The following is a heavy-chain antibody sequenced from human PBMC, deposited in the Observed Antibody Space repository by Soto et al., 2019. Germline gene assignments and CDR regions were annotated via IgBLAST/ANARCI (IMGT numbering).Heavy chain of an antibody. D-gene: IGHD6-19*01. V-gene: IGHV3-30-3*01. CDR3: ARDLLLTYSSGLYGVSLDY. CDR1: GFTFSSYA. J-gene: IGHJ4*02. CDR2: ISYDGSNK. Sequence: QVQLVESGGGVVQPGRSLRLSCAASGFTFSSYAMHWVRQVPGKGLEWVAVISYDGSNKYYADSVKGRFTISRDNSKNTLYLQMNSLRAEDTAVYYCARDLLLTYSSGLYGVSLDYWGQGTLVTVSS.